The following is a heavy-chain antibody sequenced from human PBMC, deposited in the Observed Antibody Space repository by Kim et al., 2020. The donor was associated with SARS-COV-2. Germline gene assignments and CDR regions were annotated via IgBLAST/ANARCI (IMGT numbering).Heavy chain of an antibody. CDR1: GGSISSSSYY. J-gene: IGHJ4*02. CDR2: IYYSGST. CDR3: ARLTLIRPRDYFDY. Sequence: SETLSLTCTVSGGSISSSSYYWGWIRQPPGKGLEWIGSIYYSGSTYYNPSLKSRVTISVDTSKNQFSLKLSSVTAADTAVYYCARLTLIRPRDYFDYWGQGTLVTVSS. V-gene: IGHV4-39*01. D-gene: IGHD2-8*01.